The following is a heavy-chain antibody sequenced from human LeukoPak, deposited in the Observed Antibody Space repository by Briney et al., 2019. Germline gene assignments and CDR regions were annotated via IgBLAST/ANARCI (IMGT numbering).Heavy chain of an antibody. CDR3: ARVFRGVVTSNWFDP. V-gene: IGHV4-59*11. CDR2: VYDNGNT. D-gene: IGHD2-21*02. Sequence: PSETLSLTCTVSGGSITGHYWTWIRQSPGKGLEWIGFVYDNGNTNYNSSLQNRVTMSVDTSTNQLSLKMTSVTAADTAIYYCARVFRGVVTSNWFDPWGQGTLVTVSS. J-gene: IGHJ5*02. CDR1: GGSITGHY.